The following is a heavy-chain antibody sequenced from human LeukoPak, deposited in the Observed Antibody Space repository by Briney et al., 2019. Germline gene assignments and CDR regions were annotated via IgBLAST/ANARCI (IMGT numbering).Heavy chain of an antibody. CDR1: GFSFTYAW. J-gene: IGHJ1*01. D-gene: IGHD1-26*01. V-gene: IGHV3-15*01. Sequence: GGSLRLSCAASGFSFTYAWMTWVRRAPGKGREGVGRIKSNPDGGTADYAAPVKGRFTISRDDSRNTLYLQMNNLEIDDTAVYFCSTAVNGSYFDWGQGTLVIVSS. CDR3: STAVNGSYFD. CDR2: IKSNPDGGTA.